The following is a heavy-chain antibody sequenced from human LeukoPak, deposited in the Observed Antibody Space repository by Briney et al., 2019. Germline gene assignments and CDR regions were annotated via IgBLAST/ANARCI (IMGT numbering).Heavy chain of an antibody. V-gene: IGHV3-30-3*01. D-gene: IGHD1-26*01. CDR1: GFTFSSYP. Sequence: GGSLRLSCAASGFTFSSYPMHWVRQAPGRGLEWVAVISSDGTIKYYADPVKGRFTISRDNSKNTLYLQTNSLRVEDTAVYYCVREVVGAIYFDYWGQGALVTASS. CDR2: ISSDGTIK. CDR3: VREVVGAIYFDY. J-gene: IGHJ4*02.